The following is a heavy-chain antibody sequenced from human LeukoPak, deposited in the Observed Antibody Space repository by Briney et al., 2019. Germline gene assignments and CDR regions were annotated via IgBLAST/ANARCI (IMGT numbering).Heavy chain of an antibody. CDR3: AKKGDSIASYWPS. D-gene: IGHD1-26*01. V-gene: IGHV3-21*04. CDR2: ISSSSSYI. J-gene: IGHJ5*02. CDR1: GFTFSSYS. Sequence: PGGSLRLSCAASGFTFSSYSMNWVRQAPGKGLEWVSSISSSSSYIYYADSVKGRFTISRDNAKNSLYLQMNSLRAEDTAVYYCAKKGDSIASYWPSWGQGTLITVSS.